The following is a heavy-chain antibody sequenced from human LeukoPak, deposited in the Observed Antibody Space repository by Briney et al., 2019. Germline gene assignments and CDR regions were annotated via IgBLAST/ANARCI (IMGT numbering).Heavy chain of an antibody. Sequence: SETLSLTCTVSGGSISSSSYYWGWIRQPPGKGLEWIGSIYYSGSTYYNPSLKSRVTISVDTSKNQFSLKLSSVTAADTAVYYCARDLDEGGERSLDYWGQGTPVTVSS. CDR3: ARDLDEGGERSLDY. V-gene: IGHV4-39*07. J-gene: IGHJ4*02. CDR1: GGSISSSSYY. CDR2: IYYSGST. D-gene: IGHD3-10*01.